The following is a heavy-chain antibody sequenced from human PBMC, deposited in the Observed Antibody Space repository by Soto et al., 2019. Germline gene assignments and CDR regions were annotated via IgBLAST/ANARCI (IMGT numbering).Heavy chain of an antibody. D-gene: IGHD3-22*01. CDR2: IIPTFVTA. V-gene: IGHV1-69*06. CDR3: ARRGSSGYRYWYFDL. CDR1: GGTFSSYA. Sequence: SVNVSCKASGGTFSSYASSWVRQAPGQGLEWMGGIIPTFVTANYAQKFQGRVTITADKSTSTAYMELSSVRSEDTAVYYCARRGSSGYRYWYFDLWGRGTLVTFSS. J-gene: IGHJ2*01.